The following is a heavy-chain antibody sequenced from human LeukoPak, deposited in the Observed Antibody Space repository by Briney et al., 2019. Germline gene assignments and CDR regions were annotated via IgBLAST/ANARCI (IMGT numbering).Heavy chain of an antibody. CDR2: ISAYNGNT. Sequence: GASVKVSCKASGYTFTSYGISWVRQAPGQGLEWMGWISAYNGNTNYAQKLQGRVTMTTDTSTSTAYMELRSLRSDDTAVYYCARGSSRPRHYYYYGMDVWGQGTTVTVSS. D-gene: IGHD6-6*01. CDR1: GYTFTSYG. V-gene: IGHV1-18*01. J-gene: IGHJ6*02. CDR3: ARGSSRPRHYYYYGMDV.